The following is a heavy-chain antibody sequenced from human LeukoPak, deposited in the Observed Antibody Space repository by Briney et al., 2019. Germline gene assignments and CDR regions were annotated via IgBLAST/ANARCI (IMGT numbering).Heavy chain of an antibody. CDR1: GFTFSSYG. J-gene: IGHJ4*02. CDR2: IWYDGSNK. CDR3: ARDELGYCSSTSCYPFDY. D-gene: IGHD2-2*01. Sequence: PGGSLRLSCAASGFTFSSYGMHWVRQAPGKGLEWVAVIWYDGSNKYYADSVKGRFTISRDNSKNTFYLQMNSLRAEDTAAYYCARDELGYCSSTSCYPFDYWGQGTLVTVSS. V-gene: IGHV3-33*01.